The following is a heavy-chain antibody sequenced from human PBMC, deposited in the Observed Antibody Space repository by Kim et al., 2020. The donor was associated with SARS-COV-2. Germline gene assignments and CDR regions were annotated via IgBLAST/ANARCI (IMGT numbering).Heavy chain of an antibody. CDR2: WYN. Sequence: WYNDYAVSVKSRITINPDTSKNQFSLQLNSVTPEDTAVYYCARDAGHLDYWGQGTLVTVSS. CDR3: ARDAGHLDY. J-gene: IGHJ4*02. V-gene: IGHV6-1*01.